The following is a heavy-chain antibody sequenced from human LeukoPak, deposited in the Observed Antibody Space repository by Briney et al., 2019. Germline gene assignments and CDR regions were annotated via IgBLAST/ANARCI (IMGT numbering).Heavy chain of an antibody. D-gene: IGHD5-24*01. Sequence: PSETLSLTAVVLGGSFRGYYWSWIRQPPGKGLDWIGEINHSGSTNYNPSLKSRVTISVDTSKNQFSLKLSSVTAADTAVYYCARGQRWLQPHLDYWGQGTLVTVSS. CDR3: ARGQRWLQPHLDY. V-gene: IGHV4-34*01. CDR1: GGSFRGYY. J-gene: IGHJ4*02. CDR2: INHSGST.